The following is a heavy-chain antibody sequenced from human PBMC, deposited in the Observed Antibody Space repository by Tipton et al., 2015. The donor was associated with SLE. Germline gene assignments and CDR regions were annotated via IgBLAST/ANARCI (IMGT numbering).Heavy chain of an antibody. J-gene: IGHJ4*02. CDR2: FYYGKST. D-gene: IGHD5-12*01. Sequence: TLSLTCTVSGGSISDSSHYWGWIRQPPGKGLEWIGSFYYGKSTFYNPSLKSRVTISVDTSTNRLSLQLSSVTAADTALYYCARLISAYDCNFDYWGQGTLVTVSS. CDR3: ARLISAYDCNFDY. V-gene: IGHV4-39*07. CDR1: GGSISDSSHY.